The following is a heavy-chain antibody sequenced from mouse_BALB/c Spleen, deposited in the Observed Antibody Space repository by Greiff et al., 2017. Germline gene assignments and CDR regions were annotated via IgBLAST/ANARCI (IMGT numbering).Heavy chain of an antibody. CDR1: GFTFSSFG. D-gene: IGHD2-4*01. Sequence: EVMLVESGGGLVQPGGSRKLSCAASGFTFSSFGMHWVRQAPEKGLEWVAYISSGSSTIYYADTVKGRFTISRDNPKNTLFLQMTSLRSEDTAMYYCARSTMITTGDMDYWGQGTSVTVSS. V-gene: IGHV5-17*02. J-gene: IGHJ4*01. CDR2: ISSGSSTI. CDR3: ARSTMITTGDMDY.